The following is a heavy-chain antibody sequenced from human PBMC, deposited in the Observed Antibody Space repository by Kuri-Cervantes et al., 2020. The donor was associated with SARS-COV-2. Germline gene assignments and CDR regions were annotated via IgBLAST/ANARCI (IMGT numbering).Heavy chain of an antibody. CDR2: ISSSSSTT. CDR1: GFTFSSYS. V-gene: IGHV3-48*01. CDR3: ARGDDITIFGVVIKGGTNY. Sequence: GGSLRLSCAASGFTFSSYSMNWVRQAPGKGLEWVSYISSSSSTTYYADSVKGRFTISRDNAKNSLYLQMNSLRAEDTAVYYCARGDDITIFGVVIKGGTNYWGQGTLVTVSS. J-gene: IGHJ4*02. D-gene: IGHD3-3*01.